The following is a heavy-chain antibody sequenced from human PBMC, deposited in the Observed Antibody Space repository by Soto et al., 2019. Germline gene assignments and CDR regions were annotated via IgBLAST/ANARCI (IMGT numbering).Heavy chain of an antibody. CDR3: VTTSNFDY. V-gene: IGHV4-34*01. D-gene: IGHD4-4*01. J-gene: IGHJ4*02. Sequence: PSETLSLTCAVSGGSFSGYYWSWIRQPPGKGLEWIGEINHSGSTNYNPSLKSRVTISVDTSKNQFSLKLSSVTAADTAVYYCVTTSNFDYWGQGTLVTVSS. CDR1: GGSFSGYY. CDR2: INHSGST.